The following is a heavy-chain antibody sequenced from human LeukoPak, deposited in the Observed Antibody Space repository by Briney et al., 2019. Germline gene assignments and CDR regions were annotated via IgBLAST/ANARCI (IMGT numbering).Heavy chain of an antibody. V-gene: IGHV4-4*07. J-gene: IGHJ4*02. Sequence: SETLSLTCTVSGGSISGYSWSWIRQPAGGGLEWIGRIYSSGDTDYSASLKSLITMSVDTSKNQFSLHLNSVTAAGTAVYYCARASLLRYVDYWGQGTLVTVSS. D-gene: IGHD3-9*01. CDR3: ARASLLRYVDY. CDR1: GGSISGYS. CDR2: IYSSGDT.